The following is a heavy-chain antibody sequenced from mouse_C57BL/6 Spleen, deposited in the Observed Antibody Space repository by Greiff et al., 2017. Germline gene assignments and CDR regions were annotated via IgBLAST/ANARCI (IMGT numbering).Heavy chain of an antibody. Sequence: VQLQQSGPELGKPGASVKICCKACGYTFTDYYMNWVKQSHGKSLEWIGDINPNNCGTNYNEKFKSKAKLTVDTASSTVYMQLSSLTSEDSAVYYGARADGYYEGSPHWAEGTLFIVS. J-gene: IGHJ3*01. V-gene: IGHV1-26*01. CDR2: INPNNCGT. CDR1: GYTFTDYY. CDR3: ARADGYYEGSPH. D-gene: IGHD2-3*01.